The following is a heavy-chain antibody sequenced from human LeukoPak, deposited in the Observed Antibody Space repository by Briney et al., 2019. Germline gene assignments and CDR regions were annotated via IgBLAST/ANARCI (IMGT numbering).Heavy chain of an antibody. CDR2: IYTSGST. CDR1: GGSISSYY. V-gene: IGHV4-4*07. Sequence: SETLSLTCTVSGGSISSYYGSWIRQPAGKGLEWIGRIYTSGSTNYNPSLKSRVTMSVDTSKNQFSLQLRSVTAADTAVYYCAREDPQTTVPEGMDVWGQGTTVTVSS. J-gene: IGHJ6*02. CDR3: AREDPQTTVPEGMDV. D-gene: IGHD4-17*01.